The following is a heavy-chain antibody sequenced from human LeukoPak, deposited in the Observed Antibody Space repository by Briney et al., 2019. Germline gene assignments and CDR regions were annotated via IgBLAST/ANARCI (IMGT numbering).Heavy chain of an antibody. Sequence: ASVKVSCKASGYTFTSYDINWVRQATGQGLEWMGWMNPNSGNTGYAQKFQGRVTITRNTSISTAYMELSSLRSEDTAVYYCARDYGSGSYSDFDNWGQGTLVTVSS. J-gene: IGHJ4*02. CDR2: MNPNSGNT. CDR1: GYTFTSYD. CDR3: ARDYGSGSYSDFDN. V-gene: IGHV1-8*03. D-gene: IGHD3-10*01.